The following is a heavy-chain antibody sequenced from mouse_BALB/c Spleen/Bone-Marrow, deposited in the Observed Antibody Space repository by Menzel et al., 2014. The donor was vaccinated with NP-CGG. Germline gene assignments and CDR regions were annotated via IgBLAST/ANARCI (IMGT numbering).Heavy chain of an antibody. D-gene: IGHD1-1*01. J-gene: IGHJ4*01. CDR1: GYTFTEYT. Sequence: QVQLKQSGAELVKPGASVKLSCKASGYTFTEYTIHWVKQRSGQGLEWIGWFYPGSGSIKYNEKFKDKATLTSDKSSSTAYMELSSLASEDSAVYYCAREGGYYGSLYAMDYWGQGTSVTVSS. V-gene: IGHV1-62-2*01. CDR3: AREGGYYGSLYAMDY. CDR2: FYPGSGSI.